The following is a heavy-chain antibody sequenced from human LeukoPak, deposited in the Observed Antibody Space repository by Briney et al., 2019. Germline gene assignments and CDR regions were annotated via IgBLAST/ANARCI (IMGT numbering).Heavy chain of an antibody. CDR1: GYTFTGYY. J-gene: IGHJ4*02. V-gene: IGHV1-2*02. CDR3: ARRGFLGYCSGGSCELAY. Sequence: ASVKASCKASGYTFTGYYMHWVRQAPGQGLEWMGWINPNSGGTNYAQKFQGRVTMTRDTSISTAYMERSRLRSDDTAVYYCARRGFLGYCSGGSCELAYWGQGTLVTVSS. CDR2: INPNSGGT. D-gene: IGHD2-15*01.